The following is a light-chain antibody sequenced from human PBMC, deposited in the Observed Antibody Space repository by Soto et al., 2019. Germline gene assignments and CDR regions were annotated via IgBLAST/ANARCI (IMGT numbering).Light chain of an antibody. CDR2: DAS. Sequence: DIQMTQSPSSPSASVGDRVTITCQASQDISNYLNWYQQKPGKPSKLLIYDASNLETGGPSSFSGRGSGTDFTFTISSLQPEDIATYYCQQYDNLPLTFGGGTKVEIK. V-gene: IGKV1-33*01. CDR1: QDISNY. J-gene: IGKJ4*01. CDR3: QQYDNLPLT.